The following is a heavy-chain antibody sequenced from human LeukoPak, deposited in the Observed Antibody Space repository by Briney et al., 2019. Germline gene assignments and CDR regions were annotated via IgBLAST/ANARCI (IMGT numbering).Heavy chain of an antibody. CDR2: MNPNSGNT. V-gene: IGHV1-8*01. Sequence: ASVKVSCKAPGYTFTSYDINWVRQATGQGLEWMGWMNPNSGNTGHAQKFQGRVTMTRNTSISTAYMELSSLRSEDTAVYYCARGTTPYSSSWYGYYYYYGMDVWGQGTTVTVSS. D-gene: IGHD6-13*01. CDR3: ARGTTPYSSSWYGYYYYYGMDV. CDR1: GYTFTSYD. J-gene: IGHJ6*02.